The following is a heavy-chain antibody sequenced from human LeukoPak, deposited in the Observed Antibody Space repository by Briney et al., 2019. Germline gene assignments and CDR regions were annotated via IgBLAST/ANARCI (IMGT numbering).Heavy chain of an antibody. Sequence: GGSLRLSCTASGFTFGDYAMSWVRQAPGKGLEWVGFIRSKAYGGTIEYAASVEGRLTISRDDSKSIAYLEMNSLKTEDTAVYYCARDAFRQLFPSGIGGMDVWGQGTTVTVSS. CDR3: ARDAFRQLFPSGIGGMDV. CDR1: GFTFGDYA. V-gene: IGHV3-49*04. D-gene: IGHD3-10*01. J-gene: IGHJ6*02. CDR2: IRSKAYGGTI.